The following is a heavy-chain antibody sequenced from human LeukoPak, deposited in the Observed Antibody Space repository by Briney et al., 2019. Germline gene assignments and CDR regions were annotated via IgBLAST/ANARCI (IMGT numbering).Heavy chain of an antibody. CDR3: ARSIGDPGFVYDI. J-gene: IGHJ4*02. CDR1: GFTFSYYG. CDR2: MWNDGSKQ. D-gene: IGHD2-21*02. V-gene: IGHV3-33*01. Sequence: GGSLRLSCAASGFTFSYYGIHWVRQAPGKGLEWVALMWNDGSKQYYADSVKGRFTISRDNSKNTVDLQMNSLRAEDTAVYYCARSIGDPGFVYDIWGQGTRVTVSS.